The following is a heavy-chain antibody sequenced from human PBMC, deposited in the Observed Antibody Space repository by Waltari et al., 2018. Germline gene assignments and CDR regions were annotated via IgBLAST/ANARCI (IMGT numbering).Heavy chain of an antibody. D-gene: IGHD3-16*01. CDR1: GGSFSGYY. CDR3: ARGLVWGYYYYYMDV. J-gene: IGHJ6*03. Sequence: QVQLQQWGAGLLKPSETLSLTCAVYGGSFSGYYWSWIRQPPGKGLEWIGEINHSGSTNYNPSLKSRVTISVDTSKNQFSLKLSSVTAADTAVYYCARGLVWGYYYYYMDVWGKGTTVTVSS. V-gene: IGHV4-34*01. CDR2: INHSGST.